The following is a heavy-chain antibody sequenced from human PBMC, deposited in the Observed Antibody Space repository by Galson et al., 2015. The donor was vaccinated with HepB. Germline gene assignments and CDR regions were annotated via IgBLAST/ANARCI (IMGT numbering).Heavy chain of an antibody. D-gene: IGHD6-19*01. Sequence: SVKVSCKASGYTFTSYAMHWVRQAPGQRLEWMGWINAGNGNTKYSQKFQGRVTITRDTSASTAYMELSSLRSEDTAVYYCARDGDGHSSGWYQNWFDPWGQGTLVTVSS. CDR2: INAGNGNT. CDR1: GYTFTSYA. CDR3: ARDGDGHSSGWYQNWFDP. J-gene: IGHJ5*02. V-gene: IGHV1-3*01.